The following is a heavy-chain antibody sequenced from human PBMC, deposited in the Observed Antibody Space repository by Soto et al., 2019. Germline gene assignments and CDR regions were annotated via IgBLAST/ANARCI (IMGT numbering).Heavy chain of an antibody. CDR3: ARDQVGKMATIDAFDI. Sequence: GGSLRLSCAASGFTVSSNYISWVRQAPGKGLERVSVIYSGRNTYYADSVKGRFTISRDNSKNTLYLQMNSLRAEDTAVYYCARDQVGKMATIDAFDIWGQGTMVTV. V-gene: IGHV3-66*01. CDR2: IYSGRNT. CDR1: GFTVSSNY. J-gene: IGHJ3*02. D-gene: IGHD5-12*01.